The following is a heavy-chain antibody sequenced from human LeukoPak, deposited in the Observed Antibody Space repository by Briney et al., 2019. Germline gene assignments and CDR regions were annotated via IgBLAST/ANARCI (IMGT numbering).Heavy chain of an antibody. CDR1: GSTFSNAW. Sequence: GGSLRLSCEASGSTFSNAWMTWVRQTPGKGLEWVGRIQNKADGGTTDYAAPVKGRFIVSRDFSKNKVYLQMNSLTTEDTAVYYCTTGVRSGYYPYWGQGTLVTVSS. V-gene: IGHV3-15*07. J-gene: IGHJ4*02. D-gene: IGHD3-22*01. CDR3: TTGVRSGYYPY. CDR2: IQNKADGGTT.